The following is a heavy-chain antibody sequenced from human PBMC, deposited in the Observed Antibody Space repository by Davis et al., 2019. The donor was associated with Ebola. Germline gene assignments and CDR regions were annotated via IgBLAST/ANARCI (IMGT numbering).Heavy chain of an antibody. CDR3: ASTMAPRLFWYFDL. CDR2: IYYSGST. V-gene: IGHV4-59*01. Sequence: MPSETLSLTCTVSGGSISNYYGSWIRQSPGKGLEWIGYIYYSGSTNYNPSLKSRVTISVDTSKNQFSLKLSSVTAADTAVYYCASTMAPRLFWYFDLWGRGTLVTVSS. D-gene: IGHD3-10*01. CDR1: GGSISNYY. J-gene: IGHJ2*01.